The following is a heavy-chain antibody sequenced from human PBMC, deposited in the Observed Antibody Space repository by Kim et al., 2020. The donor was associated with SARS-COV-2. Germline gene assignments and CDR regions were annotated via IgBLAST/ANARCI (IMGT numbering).Heavy chain of an antibody. CDR1: GFTFDDYA. V-gene: IGHV3-43*02. J-gene: IGHJ1*01. Sequence: GGSLRLSCAASGFTFDDYAMHWVRQAPGKGLEWVSLISGDGGSTYYADSVKGRFTISRDNSKNSLYLQMNSLRTEDTALYYCAKDILNFGAGLIVVGGAQHWGQGTLVTVSS. CDR3: AKDILNFGAGLIVVGGAQH. D-gene: IGHD3-22*01. CDR2: ISGDGGST.